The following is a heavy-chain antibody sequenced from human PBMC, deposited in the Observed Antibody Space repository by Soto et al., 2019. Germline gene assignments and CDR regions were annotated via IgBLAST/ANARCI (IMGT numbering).Heavy chain of an antibody. Sequence: SETLSLTCSVSRGSIRSGSYYWAWIRQTPGKGLEWIATISYTETTYYNPSLKSRVAISVDLSKNQFSLRLNSMTAADTAVYYCVSRPIFGFPYGPFDYWGQGALVTVSS. CDR3: VSRPIFGFPYGPFDY. V-gene: IGHV4-39*01. D-gene: IGHD3-10*01. CDR2: ISYTETT. J-gene: IGHJ4*02. CDR1: RGSIRSGSYY.